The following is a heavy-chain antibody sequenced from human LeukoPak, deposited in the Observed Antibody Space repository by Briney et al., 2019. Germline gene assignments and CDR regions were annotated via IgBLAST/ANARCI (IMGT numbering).Heavy chain of an antibody. J-gene: IGHJ6*02. D-gene: IGHD2-2*01. V-gene: IGHV1-2*02. CDR3: ATDHCTRTNCYEDYYHGMDV. Sequence: ASVTVSYKASEDTFTGYYIHWVRQAPGQGLEWMGWVNPNNGVTEYAQEFQGRVTMTSDTPLSTAYMELSRLRSDDTAVYYCATDHCTRTNCYEDYYHGMDVWGQGTTVTVSS. CDR1: EDTFTGYY. CDR2: VNPNNGVT.